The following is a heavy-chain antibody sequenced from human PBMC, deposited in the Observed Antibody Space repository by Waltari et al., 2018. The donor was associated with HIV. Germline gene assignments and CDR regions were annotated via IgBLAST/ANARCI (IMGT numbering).Heavy chain of an antibody. CDR2: IYPGDSDT. J-gene: IGHJ5*02. Sequence: EVQLVQLGAEVKKRGESLKISCRGSGYSFTSYWIGWVRQMPGKGLEVMGVIYPGDSDTRYSPSCQGQVTISADKSIITAYLQWSSLKASDTAMYYCARHERRITIFGAGDWFDPWGQGTLVTVSS. CDR3: ARHERRITIFGAGDWFDP. CDR1: GYSFTSYW. V-gene: IGHV5-51*01. D-gene: IGHD3-3*01.